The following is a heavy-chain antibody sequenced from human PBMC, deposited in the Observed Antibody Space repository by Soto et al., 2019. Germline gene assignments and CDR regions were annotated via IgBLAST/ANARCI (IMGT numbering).Heavy chain of an antibody. V-gene: IGHV4-34*01. CDR2: VNHSGST. J-gene: IGHJ4*02. D-gene: IGHD6-13*01. Sequence: QVQLQQWGAGLLKPSETLSLTCAVYGGSFSGDYWSWIRQPHGKGMEWIGEVNHSGSTNSNPTLKSRLTISVDTSKHLFSLKLSSVPAADTAVYFCARGPRWYSPSAVDFLGQGTLVTVSS. CDR3: ARGPRWYSPSAVDF. CDR1: GGSFSGDY.